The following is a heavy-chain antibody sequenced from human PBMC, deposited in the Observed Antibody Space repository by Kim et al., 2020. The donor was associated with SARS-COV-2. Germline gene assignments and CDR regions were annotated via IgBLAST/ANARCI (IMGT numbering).Heavy chain of an antibody. J-gene: IGHJ4*02. V-gene: IGHV3-30*18. CDR3: AKDLYDFWGADY. CDR2: ISYDGSNK. Sequence: GGSLRLSCAASGFTFSSYGMHWVRQAPGKGLEWVAVISYDGSNKYYADSVKGRFTISRDNSKNTLYLQMNSLRAEDTAVYYCAKDLYDFWGADYWGQGTLVTVSS. D-gene: IGHD3-3*01. CDR1: GFTFSSYG.